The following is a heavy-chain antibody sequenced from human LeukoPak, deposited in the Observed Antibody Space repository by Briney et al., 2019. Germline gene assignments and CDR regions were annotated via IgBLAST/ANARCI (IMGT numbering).Heavy chain of an antibody. Sequence: GASVKVSCKASGYTFSNYGINWVRQAPGQGLEWMGWISADNYSTKYAQKLQGRVTMTTDTSTSTAYMEMRSLRSDDTAVYYCARDIHEVRFDYGMDVWGQGTTVTVSS. J-gene: IGHJ6*02. CDR1: GYTFSNYG. D-gene: IGHD2-2*02. V-gene: IGHV1-18*01. CDR3: ARDIHEVRFDYGMDV. CDR2: ISADNYST.